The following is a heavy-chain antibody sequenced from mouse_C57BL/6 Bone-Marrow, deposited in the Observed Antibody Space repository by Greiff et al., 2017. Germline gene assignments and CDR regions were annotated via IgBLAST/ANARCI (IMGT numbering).Heavy chain of an antibody. D-gene: IGHD1-1*01. CDR3: ARSILITTVVAGYFDY. Sequence: EVQLQQSGPVLVKPGASVKMSCKASGYTFTDYYMNWVKQSHGKSLEWIGVINPYNGGTSYNQKFKGKATLTVDKSSSTAYMELNSLTSEDSAVYYCARSILITTVVAGYFDYWGQGTTLTVSS. CDR1: GYTFTDYY. V-gene: IGHV1-19*01. J-gene: IGHJ2*01. CDR2: INPYNGGT.